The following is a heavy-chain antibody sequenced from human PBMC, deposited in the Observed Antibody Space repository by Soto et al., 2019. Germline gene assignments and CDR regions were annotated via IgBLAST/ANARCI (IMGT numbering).Heavy chain of an antibody. CDR3: ARIPALRGYYGSGSYYNYNYYGMDV. V-gene: IGHV2-70*01. CDR1: GFSLSTSGMC. Sequence: SGPTLVNPTQTLTLTCTFSGFSLSTSGMCVSWIRQPPGKALEWLALIDWDDDKYYSTSLKTRLTISTDTSKNQVVLTMTNMDPVDTATYYCARIPALRGYYGSGSYYNYNYYGMDVWGQGTTVTVPS. J-gene: IGHJ6*02. CDR2: IDWDDDK. D-gene: IGHD3-10*01.